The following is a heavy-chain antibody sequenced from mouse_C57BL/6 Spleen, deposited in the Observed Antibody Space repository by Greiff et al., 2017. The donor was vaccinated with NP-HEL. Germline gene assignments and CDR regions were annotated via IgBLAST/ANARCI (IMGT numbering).Heavy chain of an antibody. CDR1: GYTFTDYE. D-gene: IGHD1-1*01. J-gene: IGHJ1*03. CDR2: IDPETGGT. V-gene: IGHV1-15*01. Sequence: VQLQQSGAELVRPGASVTLSCKASGYTFTDYEMHWVKQTPVHGLEWIGAIDPETGGTAYNQKFKGKAILTADKSSSTAYMELRSLTSEDSAVYYCTRFYYYGSRVRYFDVWGTGTTVTASS. CDR3: TRFYYYGSRVRYFDV.